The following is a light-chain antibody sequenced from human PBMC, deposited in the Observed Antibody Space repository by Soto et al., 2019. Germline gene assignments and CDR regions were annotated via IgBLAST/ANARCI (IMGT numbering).Light chain of an antibody. CDR2: AAS. J-gene: IGKJ1*01. Sequence: DIEMTQSPSSLSVSVGDSVTINCRTSQSIATYLNWYQQKPGKAPKLLIYAASSLQSGVPSRFSGTGSGTDFTLTISSLQPEDFATYYCQQSYSTPWTFGQGTKVDIK. V-gene: IGKV1-39*01. CDR1: QSIATY. CDR3: QQSYSTPWT.